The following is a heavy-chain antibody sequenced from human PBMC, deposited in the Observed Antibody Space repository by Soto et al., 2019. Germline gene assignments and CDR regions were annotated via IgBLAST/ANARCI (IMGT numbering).Heavy chain of an antibody. J-gene: IGHJ5*02. V-gene: IGHV4-31*03. CDR2: IYYSGST. Sequence: SETLSLTCTVSGGSISSGGYYWSWIRQHPGKGLEWIGYIYYSGSTYYNPSLKSRVTISVDTSKNQFSLKLSSVTAADTAVYYCARTFPPPSGPAAWFDPWGQGTLVTVSS. CDR1: GGSISSGGYY. CDR3: ARTFPPPSGPAAWFDP. D-gene: IGHD3-3*01.